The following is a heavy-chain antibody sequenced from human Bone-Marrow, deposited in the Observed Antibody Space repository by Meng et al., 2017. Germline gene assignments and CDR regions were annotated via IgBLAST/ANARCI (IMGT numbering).Heavy chain of an antibody. V-gene: IGHV4-59*01. D-gene: IGHD3-10*01. Sequence: SETLSLTCTVSGGSISSYYWSWIRQPPGKGLEWIGYIYYSGSTNYNPSLKSRVTISVDTSKNQFSLKLSSVTAADTAVYYCARGGYYGSGSYYKFGYFDLWGRGTLVTVSS. J-gene: IGHJ2*01. CDR1: GGSISSYY. CDR2: IYYSGST. CDR3: ARGGYYGSGSYYKFGYFDL.